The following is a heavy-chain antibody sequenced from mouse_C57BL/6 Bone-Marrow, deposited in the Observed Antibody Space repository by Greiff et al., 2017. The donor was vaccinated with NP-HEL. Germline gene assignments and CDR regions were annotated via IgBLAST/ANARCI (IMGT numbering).Heavy chain of an antibody. J-gene: IGHJ3*01. Sequence: QVQLQQPGAELVKPGASVKMSCKASGYTFTSYWITWVKQRPGQGLEWIGDIYPGSGSTNYNEKFKSKATLTVDTSSSTAYMQLSSLTSEDSAVYYCARTNYAEIWFAYWGQGTLVTVSA. CDR3: ARTNYAEIWFAY. V-gene: IGHV1-55*01. CDR1: GYTFTSYW. D-gene: IGHD2-4*01. CDR2: IYPGSGST.